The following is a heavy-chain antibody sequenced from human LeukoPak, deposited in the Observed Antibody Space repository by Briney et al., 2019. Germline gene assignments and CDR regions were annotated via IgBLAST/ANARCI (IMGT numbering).Heavy chain of an antibody. CDR3: ARGICSTTPCYIRAQFFQH. J-gene: IGHJ1*01. V-gene: IGHV3-21*01. Sequence: GGSLRLSCAASGFTFSSYSMNWVRQAPGKGLEWVSSISSSSSYIYYADSAKGRFTISRDNARNSLNLQMNSLRVEDTAVYYCARGICSTTPCYIRAQFFQHWGQGTLVTVSS. CDR2: ISSSSSYI. CDR1: GFTFSSYS. D-gene: IGHD2-2*01.